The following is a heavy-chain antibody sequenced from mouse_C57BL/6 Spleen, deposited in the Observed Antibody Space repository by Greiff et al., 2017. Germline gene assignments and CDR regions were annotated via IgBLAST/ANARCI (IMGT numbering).Heavy chain of an antibody. CDR3: TRGAAQAFDY. CDR1: GYTFTSYW. D-gene: IGHD3-2*02. Sequence: VQLQQSGTVLARPGASVKMSCKTSGYTFTSYWMHWVKQRPGQGLEWIGAIYPGNSDTSYNQKFKGKANLTAVTSASTAYMELSSLTNEDSAVYYCTRGAAQAFDYWGQGTTLTVSS. V-gene: IGHV1-5*01. J-gene: IGHJ2*01. CDR2: IYPGNSDT.